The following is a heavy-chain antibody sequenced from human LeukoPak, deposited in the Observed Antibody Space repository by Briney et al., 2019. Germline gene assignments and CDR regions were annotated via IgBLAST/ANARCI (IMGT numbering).Heavy chain of an antibody. D-gene: IGHD3-10*01. CDR2: IYHSGST. Sequence: SETLSLTCAVSGYSLSSGYYWGWIRQPPGKGLEWIGSIYHSGSTYYNPSLKSRVTISVDTFKNQFSLKLSSVTAADTAVYYCARDLMVRGVIDYWGQGTLVTVSS. V-gene: IGHV4-38-2*02. CDR3: ARDLMVRGVIDY. CDR1: GYSLSSGYY. J-gene: IGHJ4*02.